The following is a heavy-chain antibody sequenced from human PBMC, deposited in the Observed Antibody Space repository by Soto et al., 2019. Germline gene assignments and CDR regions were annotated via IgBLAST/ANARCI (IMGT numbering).Heavy chain of an antibody. Sequence: SETLSLTCTVSGGFINSYYWSWIRQPPGKGLEWIGFIYYTGITKYNPSLQSRVTISVDTSKNQFSLKLTSVTAADTAVYYCASSSSSWYYYYVDVWGKGTTVTVSS. V-gene: IGHV4-59*08. J-gene: IGHJ6*03. CDR3: ASSSSSWYYYYVDV. CDR2: IYYTGIT. CDR1: GGFINSYY. D-gene: IGHD6-6*01.